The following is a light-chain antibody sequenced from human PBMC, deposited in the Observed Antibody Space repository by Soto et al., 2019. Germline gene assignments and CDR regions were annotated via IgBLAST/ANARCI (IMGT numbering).Light chain of an antibody. CDR2: DAS. Sequence: DIQMTQSPSTLSASVGDRVTITCRASQSISSWLAWYQQKPGKAPKLLIYDASSLESGVPSRFSGSGSGTEFTLTISSLQPSDSGTYFCQQYNSLLFTFGPGTKVDI. J-gene: IGKJ3*01. V-gene: IGKV1-5*01. CDR3: QQYNSLLFT. CDR1: QSISSW.